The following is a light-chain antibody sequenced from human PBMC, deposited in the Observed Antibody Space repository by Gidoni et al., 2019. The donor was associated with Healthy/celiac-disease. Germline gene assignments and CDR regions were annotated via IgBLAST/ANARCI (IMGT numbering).Light chain of an antibody. V-gene: IGLV2-23*02. J-gene: IGLJ2*01. CDR2: EVS. CDR1: SSDVGRYNL. CDR3: CSYAGSSTYVV. Sequence: QSALPQPASVSGFPGQSITISCTGTSSDVGRYNLVSWYQQHPVKAPKLMIYEVSKRPSGVSNRSSGSKSGNTASLTMSGLQAEDEADYYCCSYAGSSTYVVFGGGTKLTVL.